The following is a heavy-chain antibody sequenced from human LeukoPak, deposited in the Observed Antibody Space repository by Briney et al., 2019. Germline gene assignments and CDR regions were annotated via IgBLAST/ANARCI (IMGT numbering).Heavy chain of an antibody. V-gene: IGHV3-49*04. CDR3: TRDSHHDAFDI. CDR1: GFTFGDYA. J-gene: IGHJ3*02. CDR2: IRSKAFGGTT. Sequence: GRSLRLSCTASGFTFGDYAMSWVRQAPGKGLEWVGFIRSKAFGGTTEYAASVKGRFTISRDDSKSIAYLQMNSLKTEDTAVYYCTRDSHHDAFDIWGQGTMVTVSS.